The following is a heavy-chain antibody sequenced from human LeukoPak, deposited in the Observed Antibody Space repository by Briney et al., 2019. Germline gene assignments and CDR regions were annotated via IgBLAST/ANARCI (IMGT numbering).Heavy chain of an antibody. CDR1: GGTFSSYA. CDR3: AREKRSTVVTPRYSRFDP. CDR2: IIPIFGTA. Sequence: ASVKVSCKASGGTFSSYAISWVRQAPGQGLEWMGGIIPIFGTANYAQKFQGRVTITADESTSTAYMELSSLRSEDTAVYYCAREKRSTVVTPRYSRFDPWGQGTLVTVSS. D-gene: IGHD4-23*01. V-gene: IGHV1-69*13. J-gene: IGHJ5*02.